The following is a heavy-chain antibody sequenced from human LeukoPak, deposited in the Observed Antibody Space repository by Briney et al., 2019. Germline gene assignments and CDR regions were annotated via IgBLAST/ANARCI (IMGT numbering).Heavy chain of an antibody. CDR2: ISGDGGST. D-gene: IGHD5-18*01. Sequence: RGSLRLSCAASGFTFDDYAMHWVRQAPGKGLEWFSRISGDGGSTYYADSVKGRFTISRDNTKNTVYLQMNSLRTEDTALYYCAKDIWLDTAMVTVGWYFDYWGQGTLVTVSS. V-gene: IGHV3-43*02. CDR1: GFTFDDYA. J-gene: IGHJ4*02. CDR3: AKDIWLDTAMVTVGWYFDY.